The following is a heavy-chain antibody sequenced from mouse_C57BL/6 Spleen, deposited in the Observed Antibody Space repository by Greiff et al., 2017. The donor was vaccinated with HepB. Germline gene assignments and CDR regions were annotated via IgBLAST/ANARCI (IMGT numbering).Heavy chain of an antibody. Sequence: DVHLVESGGGLVKPGGSLKLSCAASGFTFSDYGMHWVRQAPEKGLEWVAYISSGSSTIYYADTVKGRFTISRDNAKNTLFLQMTSLRSEDTAMYYCARDSLYAMDYWGQGTSVTVSS. J-gene: IGHJ4*01. CDR1: GFTFSDYG. V-gene: IGHV5-17*01. CDR3: ARDSLYAMDY. CDR2: ISSGSSTI.